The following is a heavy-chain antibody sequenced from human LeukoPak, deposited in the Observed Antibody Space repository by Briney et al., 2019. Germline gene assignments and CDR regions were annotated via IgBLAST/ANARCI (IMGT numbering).Heavy chain of an antibody. D-gene: IGHD2-21*01. V-gene: IGHV3-23*01. CDR3: AKDFRIGYSAHFDY. J-gene: IGHJ4*02. CDR2: IYENGGTT. CDR1: GFTFRSNA. Sequence: GGSLRLSCVGSGFTFRSNAMSWVRQAPEKGLEFVSGIYENGGTTYYADSVKGRFSISRDNSKNTLYLQMDSLRGEDTAVYYCAKDFRIGYSAHFDYWGQGALVTVSS.